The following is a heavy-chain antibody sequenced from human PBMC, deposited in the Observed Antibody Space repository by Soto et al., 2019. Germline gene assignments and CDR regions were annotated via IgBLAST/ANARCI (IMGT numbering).Heavy chain of an antibody. CDR1: GGTFSSYA. D-gene: IGHD3-10*01. CDR2: IIPIFGTA. V-gene: IGHV1-69*01. CDR3: AQPYYYGSGCYYNSAFDI. Sequence: QVQLVQSGAEVKKPGSSVKVSCKASGGTFSSYAISWVRQAPGQGLEWMGGIIPIFGTANYAQKFQGRVTITADESTSTAYMELSSLRSEDTAVYYCAQPYYYGSGCYYNSAFDIWGQGTMVTVSS. J-gene: IGHJ3*02.